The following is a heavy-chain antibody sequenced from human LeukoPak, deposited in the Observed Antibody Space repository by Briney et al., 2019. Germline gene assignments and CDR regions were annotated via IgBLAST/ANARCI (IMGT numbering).Heavy chain of an antibody. CDR2: IRHDGSNK. Sequence: PGGPLRLSCAASGFTFSSYGIHWVRQAPGKGLEWVTFIRHDGSNKYYVDSVKGRFTISRDNSKNTLFLQMNSLRVDDTAVYYCARDHHGTGSYFEYWGQGILVTVSS. J-gene: IGHJ4*02. CDR3: ARDHHGTGSYFEY. CDR1: GFTFSSYG. D-gene: IGHD3-10*01. V-gene: IGHV3-30*02.